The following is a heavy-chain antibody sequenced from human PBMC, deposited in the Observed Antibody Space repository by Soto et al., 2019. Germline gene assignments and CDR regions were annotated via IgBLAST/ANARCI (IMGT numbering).Heavy chain of an antibody. Sequence: GASVKVSCKASGGTFSSYAISWVRQAPGQGLEWMGGIIPIFGTANYAQKFQGRVTITADESTSTAYMELSSLRSEDTAVYYCAGIVRPRYYYGMDVWGQGTTVTVSS. CDR1: GGTFSSYA. D-gene: IGHD3-22*01. CDR2: IIPIFGTA. V-gene: IGHV1-69*13. J-gene: IGHJ6*02. CDR3: AGIVRPRYYYGMDV.